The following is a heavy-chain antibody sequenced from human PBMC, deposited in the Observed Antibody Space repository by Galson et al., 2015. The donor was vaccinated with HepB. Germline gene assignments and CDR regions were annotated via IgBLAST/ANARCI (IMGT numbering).Heavy chain of an antibody. D-gene: IGHD3-22*01. V-gene: IGHV1-69*13. CDR1: GGTFSSYA. CDR2: IIPIFGTA. Sequence: SVKVSCKASGGTFSSYAISWVRQAPGQGLEWMGGIIPIFGTANYAQKFQGRVTITADESTSTAYMELSSLRSEDTAVYYCARGAEYYYDSSGSPTGYWGQGTLVTVSS. J-gene: IGHJ4*02. CDR3: ARGAEYYYDSSGSPTGY.